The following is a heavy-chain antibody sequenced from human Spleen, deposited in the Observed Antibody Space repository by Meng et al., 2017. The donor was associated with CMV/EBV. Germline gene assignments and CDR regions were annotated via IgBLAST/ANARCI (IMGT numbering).Heavy chain of an antibody. CDR3: ARELMTTVNGWFDS. D-gene: IGHD4-11*01. CDR2: IYSGGST. J-gene: IGHJ5*01. CDR1: GVPVSGNY. V-gene: IGHV3-53*05. Sequence: SGVPVSGNYMTWVRQAPGKGLEWLSVIYSGGSTYYADSLKGRFTISRDSSKNTLYLQMHSLTAEDTAVYYCARELMTTVNGWFDSWGQGTLVTVSS.